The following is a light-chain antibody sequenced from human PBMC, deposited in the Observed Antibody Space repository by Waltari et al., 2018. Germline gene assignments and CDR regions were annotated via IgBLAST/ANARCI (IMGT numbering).Light chain of an antibody. Sequence: QSALTQPASVSGSPGQSLTLPCPGTSSDVGGYNLFSWYQQHPGKAPKFIIYEGSKRPSGVSTRFSGSKSGNTASLTISGLQAEDEADYYCCSYAGSRTFVFGTGTKVTVL. V-gene: IGLV2-23*01. J-gene: IGLJ1*01. CDR1: SSDVGGYNL. CDR2: EGS. CDR3: CSYAGSRTFV.